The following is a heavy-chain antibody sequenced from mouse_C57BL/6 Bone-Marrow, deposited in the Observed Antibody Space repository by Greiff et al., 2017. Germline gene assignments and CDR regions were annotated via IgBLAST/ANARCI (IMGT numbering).Heavy chain of an antibody. Sequence: EVQLQQSGPELVKPGASVKISCKASGYTFTDYYMNWVKQSHGKSLEWIGDINPNNGGTSYNQKFKGKATLTVDKSSSTAYMELRSLTSEDSAVYYCAPGVLLLGAYWGQGTLVTVSA. CDR1: GYTFTDYY. J-gene: IGHJ3*01. V-gene: IGHV1-26*01. D-gene: IGHD2-1*01. CDR2: INPNNGGT. CDR3: APGVLLLGAY.